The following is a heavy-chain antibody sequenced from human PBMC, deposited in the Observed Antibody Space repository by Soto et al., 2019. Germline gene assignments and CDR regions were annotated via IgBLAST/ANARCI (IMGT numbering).Heavy chain of an antibody. Sequence: TLSGKCTVSGGSSSSGDYYWSWIRQHPGKGLEWIGYIYYSGSTYYNPSLKSRVTISVDTSKSQFSLKLSSVTAADTAVYYCARARGSVLRFLEWFLMDVWVQVTTFTVS. V-gene: IGHV4-31*03. CDR2: IYYSGST. D-gene: IGHD3-3*01. J-gene: IGHJ6*02. CDR3: ARARGSVLRFLEWFLMDV. CDR1: GGSSSSGDYY.